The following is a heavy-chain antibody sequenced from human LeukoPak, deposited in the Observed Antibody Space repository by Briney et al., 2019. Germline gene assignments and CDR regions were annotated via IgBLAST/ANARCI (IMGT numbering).Heavy chain of an antibody. D-gene: IGHD4-17*01. CDR2: IIPIFGTA. CDR3: AMCLDYGDYRYYFDY. J-gene: IGHJ4*02. Sequence: SVKVSCKASGGTFSSYAISWVRQAPGQGLEWMGGIIPIFGTANYAQKFQGRVTITTDESTSTAYMELSSLRSEDTAVCYCAMCLDYGDYRYYFDYLGQGTLVTDSS. V-gene: IGHV1-69*05. CDR1: GGTFSSYA.